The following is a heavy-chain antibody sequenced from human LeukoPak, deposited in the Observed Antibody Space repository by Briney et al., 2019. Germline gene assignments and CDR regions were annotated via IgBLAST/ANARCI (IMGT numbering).Heavy chain of an antibody. D-gene: IGHD7-27*01. CDR2: INPNSGDT. J-gene: IGHJ4*02. Sequence: ASVKVSCKASGYTFTGYYVHWVRQAPGQGLEWMGRINPNSGDTNYAQKFQGRVTMTRDTSISTAYMELSRLRSDDTAVYYCARVSEDWGSEQFDYWGQGTLVTVSS. CDR3: ARVSEDWGSEQFDY. V-gene: IGHV1-2*06. CDR1: GYTFTGYY.